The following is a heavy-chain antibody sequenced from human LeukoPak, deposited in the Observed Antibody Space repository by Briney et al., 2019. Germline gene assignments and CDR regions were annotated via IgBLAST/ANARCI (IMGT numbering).Heavy chain of an antibody. J-gene: IGHJ6*03. V-gene: IGHV4-59*01. CDR3: ARGASSSSGGYYYYYMDV. D-gene: IGHD6-6*01. CDR2: IYYSGST. CDR1: GDSISSYY. Sequence: SETLSLTCTVSGDSISSYYWSWIRQPPGKGLKWIGYIYYSGSTNYNPSLKSRVTISVDTSKNQFSLKLSSVTAADTAVYYCARGASSSSGGYYYYYMDVWGKGTTVTVSS.